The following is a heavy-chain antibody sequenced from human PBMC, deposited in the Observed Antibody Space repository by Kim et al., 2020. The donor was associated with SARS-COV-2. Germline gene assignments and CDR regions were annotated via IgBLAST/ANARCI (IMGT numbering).Heavy chain of an antibody. D-gene: IGHD1-7*01. CDR2: IYYSGST. Sequence: SESLSLTCTVSGGSISSSSYYWGWIRQPPGKGLEWIGSIYYSGSTYYNPSLKSRVTISVDTSKNQFSLKLSSVTAADTAVYYCAVGNITGTNFDCWGQGTLVTVSS. V-gene: IGHV4-39*01. CDR1: GGSISSSSYY. J-gene: IGHJ4*02. CDR3: AVGNITGTNFDC.